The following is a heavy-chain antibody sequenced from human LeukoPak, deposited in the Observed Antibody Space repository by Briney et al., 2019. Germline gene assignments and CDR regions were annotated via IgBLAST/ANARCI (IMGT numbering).Heavy chain of an antibody. CDR3: AKDPIGIGPAFDI. V-gene: IGHV3-23*01. D-gene: IGHD1-26*01. J-gene: IGHJ3*02. CDR2: IRDSGRDT. Sequence: GGSLRLSCAASGFTFSSHAMSWVRQAPGKGLEWVSAIRDSGRDTSYAGSVKGRFTFSRDNSKNTLYLQMNSLRADDTAVYYCAKDPIGIGPAFDIWGQGTMVTVSS. CDR1: GFTFSSHA.